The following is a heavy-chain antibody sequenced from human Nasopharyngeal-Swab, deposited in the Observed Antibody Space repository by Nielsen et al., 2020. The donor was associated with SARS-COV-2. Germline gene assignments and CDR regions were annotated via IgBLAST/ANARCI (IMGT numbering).Heavy chain of an antibody. CDR1: GFTFSNAW. D-gene: IGHD6-19*01. V-gene: IGHV3-15*01. CDR3: TTDRAGPYYYYGMDV. J-gene: IGHJ6*02. CDR2: IKSKTDGGTT. Sequence: GESLKISCAASGFTFSNAWMSWVRQAPGKGLEWVGRIKSKTDGGTTDYAAPVKGRFTISRDDSKNTLYPQMNSLKTEDTAVYYCTTDRAGPYYYYGMDVWGQGTTVTVSS.